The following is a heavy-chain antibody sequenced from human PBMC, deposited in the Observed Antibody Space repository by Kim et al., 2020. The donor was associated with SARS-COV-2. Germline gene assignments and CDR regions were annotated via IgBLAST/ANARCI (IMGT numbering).Heavy chain of an antibody. CDR1: GGSFSGYY. CDR2: INHSGST. V-gene: IGHV4-34*01. D-gene: IGHD2-15*01. Sequence: SETLSLTCAVYGGSFSGYYWSWIRQPPGKGLEWIGEINHSGSTNYNPSLKSRVTISVDTSKNQFSLKLSSVTAADTAVYYCARFVRFQGYCSGGSCYYYYGMDVWGQGTTVTVSS. J-gene: IGHJ6*02. CDR3: ARFVRFQGYCSGGSCYYYYGMDV.